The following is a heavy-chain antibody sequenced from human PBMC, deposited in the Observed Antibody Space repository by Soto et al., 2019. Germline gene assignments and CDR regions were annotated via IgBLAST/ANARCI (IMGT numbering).Heavy chain of an antibody. V-gene: IGHV1-46*01. CDR1: GYTFTSYY. CDR3: ASISGTSRDFRSGQSTYYYYGMDV. D-gene: IGHD3-3*01. Sequence: SVKVSCKASGYTFTSYYMHWVRQAPGQGLEWMGIINPSGGSTSYAQKFQGRVTMTRDTSTSTVYMELSSLRSEDTAVYYCASISGTSRDFRSGQSTYYYYGMDVWGQGTRVTVSS. J-gene: IGHJ6*02. CDR2: INPSGGST.